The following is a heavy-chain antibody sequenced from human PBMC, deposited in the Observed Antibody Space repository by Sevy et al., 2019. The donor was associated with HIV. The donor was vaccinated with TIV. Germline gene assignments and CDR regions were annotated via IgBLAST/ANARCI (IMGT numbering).Heavy chain of an antibody. Sequence: GGSLRLSCVGSGFTFSRHAMHWVRQAPGKGLEWLAVIWFDGSNTYYADSVRGRFTISRDIAKNTLHLQMNSLRAEDTAVYYCARDLEFYDHGDYGPAFMPDFWGHGTLVTVSS. CDR1: GFTFSRHA. J-gene: IGHJ4*01. D-gene: IGHD4-17*01. V-gene: IGHV3-33*08. CDR2: IWFDGSNT. CDR3: ARDLEFYDHGDYGPAFMPDF.